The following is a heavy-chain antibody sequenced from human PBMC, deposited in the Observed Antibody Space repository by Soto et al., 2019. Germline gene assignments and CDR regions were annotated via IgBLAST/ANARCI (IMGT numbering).Heavy chain of an antibody. V-gene: IGHV1-8*01. CDR3: ARGGYSGNDWPGGVDY. J-gene: IGHJ4*02. D-gene: IGHD5-12*01. CDR2: MNPNSGNT. CDR1: GYTFTSYD. Sequence: ASVKVSCKASGYTFTSYDINWVRQATGQGLEWMGWMNPNSGNTGYAQKFQGRVTMTRNTSISTAYMELSSLRSEDTAVYYCARGGYSGNDWPGGVDYWGQGTLVTVSS.